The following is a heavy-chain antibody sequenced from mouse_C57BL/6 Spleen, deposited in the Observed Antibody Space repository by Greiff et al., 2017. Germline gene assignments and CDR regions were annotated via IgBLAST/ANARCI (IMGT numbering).Heavy chain of an antibody. CDR2: IDPSDSET. Sequence: QVQLQQPGAELVRPGSSVKLSCKASGYTFTSYWMHWVKQRPIQGLEWIGNIDPSDSETHYNQKFKDKATLTVDKSSSTAYMQLSSLTSEDSAVYYCARGKDLLLYFDVWGTGTTVTVSS. CDR1: GYTFTSYW. V-gene: IGHV1-52*01. CDR3: ARGKDLLLYFDV. J-gene: IGHJ1*03. D-gene: IGHD1-1*01.